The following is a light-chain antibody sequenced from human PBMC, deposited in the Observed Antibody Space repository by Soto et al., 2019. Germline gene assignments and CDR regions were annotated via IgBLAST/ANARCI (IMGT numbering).Light chain of an antibody. CDR1: QSMRTY. CDR3: QQSYSTPWT. V-gene: IGKV1-39*01. CDR2: AAS. J-gene: IGKJ1*01. Sequence: DIQMTQSPASLSASVGYRVTITCRASQSMRTYLNWYQQKPGKAPNLLIHAASSLQSGVPSRFSGSGSGTDFTLTISSLQPEDFATYYCQQSYSTPWTFGQGTKGDIK.